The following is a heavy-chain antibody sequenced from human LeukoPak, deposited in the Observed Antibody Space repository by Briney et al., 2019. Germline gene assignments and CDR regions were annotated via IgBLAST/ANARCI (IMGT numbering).Heavy chain of an antibody. CDR1: GGSISSYY. J-gene: IGHJ4*02. CDR3: ARDRCSSTSCPDY. V-gene: IGHV4-4*07. Sequence: PSETLSLTCTVSGGSISSYYWSWIRKPAGKGLEWIGSIYTSGSTNYNPSLKSRVTMSVDTSKNQFSLKLSSVTAADTAVYYCARDRCSSTSCPDYWGQGTLVTVSS. CDR2: IYTSGST. D-gene: IGHD2-2*01.